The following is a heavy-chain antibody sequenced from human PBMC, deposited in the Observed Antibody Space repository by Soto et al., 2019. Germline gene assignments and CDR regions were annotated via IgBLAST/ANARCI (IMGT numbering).Heavy chain of an antibody. J-gene: IGHJ3*02. D-gene: IGHD3-10*01. V-gene: IGHV3-21*01. CDR3: AREALIGELLPMGAFDI. CDR1: GFTFSSYS. CDR2: ISSSSSYI. Sequence: GGSLRLSCAASGFTFSSYSMNWVRQAPGKGLEWVSSISSSSSYIYYADSVKGRFTISRDNAKNSLYLQMNSLRAEDTAVYYCAREALIGELLPMGAFDIWGQGTMVTVSS.